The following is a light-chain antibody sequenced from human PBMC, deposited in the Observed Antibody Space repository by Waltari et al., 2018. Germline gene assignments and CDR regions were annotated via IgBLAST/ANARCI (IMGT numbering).Light chain of an antibody. V-gene: IGLV8-61*01. Sequence: QPVVTQEPTCTVSPCGTVTLTSALGTGTLSPRNLPSWYQQTPGQVPRTLIPNPNKCSAGVPDRFSGSILGNKAALTITGAQVEDEADYYCLISMQMGSGILVFGGGTRLTVL. CDR2: NPN. J-gene: IGLJ3*02. CDR1: TGTLSPRNL. CDR3: LISMQMGSGILV.